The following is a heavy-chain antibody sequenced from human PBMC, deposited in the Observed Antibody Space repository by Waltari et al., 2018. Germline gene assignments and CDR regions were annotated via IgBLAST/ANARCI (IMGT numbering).Heavy chain of an antibody. D-gene: IGHD2-8*01. CDR1: GYTLTELS. J-gene: IGHJ4*02. V-gene: IGHV1-24*01. Sequence: QVQLVQSGAEVKKPGASVKVSCKVSGYTLTELSMHWVRQAPGKGLEWMGGLGPEDGETIYAQKVQGRVTMTEDTSTDTAYMELGSLRSEDTAVYYCATGRYCTNGVCYTYGPMYYWGQGTLVTVSS. CDR2: LGPEDGET. CDR3: ATGRYCTNGVCYTYGPMYY.